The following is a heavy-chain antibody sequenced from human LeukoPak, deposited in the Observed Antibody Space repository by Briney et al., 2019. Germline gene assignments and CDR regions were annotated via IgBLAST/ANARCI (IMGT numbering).Heavy chain of an antibody. CDR3: ASHHTSAGGNSSFDY. CDR1: GGSISSSNW. D-gene: IGHD4-23*01. CDR2: IYHSGST. J-gene: IGHJ4*02. V-gene: IGHV4-4*02. Sequence: NPSGTLSLTCAVSGGSISSSNWWSWVRQPPGKGLEWIGEIYHSGSTNYNPSLKSRVTISVDKSKNQFSLKLSSVTAADTAVYYCASHHTSAGGNSSFDYWGQGTLVTVSS.